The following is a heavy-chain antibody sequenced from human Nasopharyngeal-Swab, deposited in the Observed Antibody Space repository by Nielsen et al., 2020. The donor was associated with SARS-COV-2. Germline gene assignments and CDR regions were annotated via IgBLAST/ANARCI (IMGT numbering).Heavy chain of an antibody. D-gene: IGHD6-13*01. V-gene: IGHV3-74*03. CDR3: ARESYSSTWYGPDS. CDR1: GFPFNSYW. CDR2: IDHLGTST. Sequence: GGSLRLSCAVSGFPFNSYWMHWVRQSPGKGPVWTSRIDHLGTSTTYADSVKGRFTISRDNARSTLYLQMHSLRVDDTGIYYCARESYSSTWYGPDSWGQGTLVTVSS. J-gene: IGHJ4*02.